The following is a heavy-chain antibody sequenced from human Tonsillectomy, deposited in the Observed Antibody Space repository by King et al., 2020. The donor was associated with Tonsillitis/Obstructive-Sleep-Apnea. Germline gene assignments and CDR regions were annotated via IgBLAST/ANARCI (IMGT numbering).Heavy chain of an antibody. J-gene: IGHJ6*03. CDR1: GFTFSDYY. CDR2: ISSSSSYT. CDR3: ARSLAPFYDFWTYYYYYYYMDV. V-gene: IGHV3-11*05. D-gene: IGHD3-3*01. Sequence: VQLVESGGGLVKPGGSLRLSCAASGFTFSDYYMSWIRQAPGKGLEWVSYISSSSSYTNYADSVKGRFTISRDNAKNSLYLQMNSLKAEDKAVDYCARSLAPFYDFWTYYYYYYYMDVWGKGTTVTVSS.